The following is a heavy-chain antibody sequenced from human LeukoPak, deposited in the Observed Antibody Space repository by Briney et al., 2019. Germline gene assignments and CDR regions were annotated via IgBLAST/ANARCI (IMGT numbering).Heavy chain of an antibody. V-gene: IGHV3-21*01. CDR1: GFTFSSYT. CDR2: ITGDNAHI. J-gene: IGHJ4*02. CDR3: ARVRGYSRDF. D-gene: IGHD5-12*01. Sequence: PGGSLRLSCAASGFTFSSYTMNWVRQAPGKGLDWVSSITGDNAHIFYADSVQGRFTISRDNAINLLYLQMSGLTAEDTAVYYCARVRGYSRDFWGQGTLVTVSS.